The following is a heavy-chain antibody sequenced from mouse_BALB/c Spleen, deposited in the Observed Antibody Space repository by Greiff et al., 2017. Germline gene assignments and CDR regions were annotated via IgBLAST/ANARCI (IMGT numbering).Heavy chain of an antibody. V-gene: IGHV5-17*02. J-gene: IGHJ4*01. CDR1: GFTFSSFG. CDR3: ARSGKYGNYEGMDY. CDR2: ISSGSSTI. D-gene: IGHD2-10*02. Sequence: EVKLMESGGGLVQPGGSRKLSCAASGFTFSSFGMHWVRQAPEKGLEWVAYISSGSSTIYYADTVKGRFTISRDNPKNTLFLQMTSLRSEDTAMYYCARSGKYGNYEGMDYWGQGTSVTVSS.